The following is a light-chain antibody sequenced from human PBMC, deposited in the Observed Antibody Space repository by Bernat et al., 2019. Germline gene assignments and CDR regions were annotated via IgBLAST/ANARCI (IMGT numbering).Light chain of an antibody. V-gene: IGLV1-44*01. CDR3: ASWDSSLKGYV. J-gene: IGLJ1*01. CDR1: SSNIGSDT. Sequence: QFVLTQPPSVSAAPGQRVTISCSGSSSNIGSDTVNWYQQVPGTAPKLLIYSNNRRPSGVPDRFPGSKSGTSASLAIGGLQSEDEADYYCASWDSSLKGYVFGTGTKVTV. CDR2: SNN.